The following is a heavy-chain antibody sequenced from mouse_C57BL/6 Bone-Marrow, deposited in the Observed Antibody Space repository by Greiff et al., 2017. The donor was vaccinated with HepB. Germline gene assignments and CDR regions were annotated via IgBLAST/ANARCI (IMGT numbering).Heavy chain of an antibody. D-gene: IGHD1-1*01. Sequence: QVQLQQSGPELVKPGASVKISCKASGYAFSSSWMNWVKQRPGKGLVWIGRIYPGDGDTNYNGKFKGKATLTADKSSSTAYMQLSSLTSEDSAVYFCAREGGRGAMDYWGQGTSVTVSS. CDR3: AREGGRGAMDY. CDR1: GYAFSSSW. V-gene: IGHV1-82*01. J-gene: IGHJ4*01. CDR2: IYPGDGDT.